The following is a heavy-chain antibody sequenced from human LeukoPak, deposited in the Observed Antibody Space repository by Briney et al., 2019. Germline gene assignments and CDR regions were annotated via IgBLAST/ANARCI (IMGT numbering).Heavy chain of an antibody. CDR2: INHSGST. CDR3: ARVPYYDSSGYYYQVQNLHAFDI. V-gene: IGHV4-34*01. D-gene: IGHD3-22*01. CDR1: AGSFSGYY. J-gene: IGHJ3*02. Sequence: SETLSLTCAVYAGSFSGYYWSWIRQPPGKGLECMVEINHSGSTNYNPSLKSRFTISVAKSKNQFSMKLSSVPAAHTAVYYCARVPYYDSSGYYYQVQNLHAFDIWGQGTMVTVSS.